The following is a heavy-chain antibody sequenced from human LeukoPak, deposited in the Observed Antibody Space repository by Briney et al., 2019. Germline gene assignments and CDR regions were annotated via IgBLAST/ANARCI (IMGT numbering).Heavy chain of an antibody. Sequence: ASVKVSCKASRYTFTSYDINWVRQATGQGLEWMGWINPNSGGTNYAQKFQGRVTMTRDTSISTAYMELSRLRSDDTAVYYCARVYYDFWSGYLVNWYFDLWGRGTLVTVSS. V-gene: IGHV1-2*02. CDR2: INPNSGGT. J-gene: IGHJ2*01. CDR1: RYTFTSYD. D-gene: IGHD3-3*01. CDR3: ARVYYDFWSGYLVNWYFDL.